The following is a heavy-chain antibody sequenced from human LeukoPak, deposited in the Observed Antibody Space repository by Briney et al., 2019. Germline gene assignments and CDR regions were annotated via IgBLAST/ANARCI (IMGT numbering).Heavy chain of an antibody. CDR3: AKGSSAGRPYYFDY. D-gene: IGHD3-10*01. CDR2: ISHTSEYT. Sequence: GGSLRLSCAASGFTFSSYTMSWVRQAPGKGLEWVSAISHTSEYTYHADSVKGRFTTSRDNSKNTLYLQMNSLRAEDTAMYYCAKGSSAGRPYYFDYWDQGTLVTVSS. J-gene: IGHJ4*02. V-gene: IGHV3-23*01. CDR1: GFTFSSYT.